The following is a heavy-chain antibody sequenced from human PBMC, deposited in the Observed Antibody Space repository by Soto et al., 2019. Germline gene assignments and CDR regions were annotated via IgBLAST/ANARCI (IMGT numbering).Heavy chain of an antibody. CDR1: GGTFSSYA. D-gene: IGHD3-3*01. CDR3: ARDRDFQAAYYDFWRGDPPGQREYYYGTGV. V-gene: IGHV1-69*13. Sequence: SVKVSCKASGGTFSSYAISWVRQAPGQGLEWMGGIIPIFATANHAQKFQGRVTITADESTSTAYMELSSLRSEDTAVYCCARDRDFQAAYYDFWRGDPPGQREYYYGTGVCVKRTTVTVSS. J-gene: IGHJ6*04. CDR2: IIPIFATA.